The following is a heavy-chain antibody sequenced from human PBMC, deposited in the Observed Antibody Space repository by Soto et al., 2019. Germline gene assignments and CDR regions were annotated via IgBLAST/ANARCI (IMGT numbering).Heavy chain of an antibody. CDR3: AKNAASYDFWSGYFRY. CDR1: GFAFSTYG. D-gene: IGHD3-3*01. V-gene: IGHV3-30*18. J-gene: IGHJ4*02. CDR2: ISYDGSYQ. Sequence: EYLVESGGGVVQPGRSLRLSCVASGFAFSTYGMHWVRQAPGRGLEWVAVISYDGSYQNYVDSVKGRFTISRDNSKNTLYLQINSLRAEDAAIYYCAKNAASYDFWSGYFRYWGQGTLVTVSS.